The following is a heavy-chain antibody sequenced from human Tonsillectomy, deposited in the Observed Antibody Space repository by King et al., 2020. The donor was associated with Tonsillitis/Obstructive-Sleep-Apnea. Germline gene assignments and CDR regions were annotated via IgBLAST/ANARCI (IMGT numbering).Heavy chain of an antibody. CDR1: GFTFSSYA. CDR2: ISGSGGST. CDR3: AKELRDTAMVNGDAFDI. J-gene: IGHJ3*02. V-gene: IGHV3-23*04. D-gene: IGHD5-18*01. Sequence: VQLVESGGGLVQPGGSLRLSCAASGFTFSSYAMSWVRQAPGKGLEWVSAISGSGGSTYYADSVKGRFTISRDNSKNTRYLQMNSLRAEDTAVYYCAKELRDTAMVNGDAFDIWGQGTMVTVSS.